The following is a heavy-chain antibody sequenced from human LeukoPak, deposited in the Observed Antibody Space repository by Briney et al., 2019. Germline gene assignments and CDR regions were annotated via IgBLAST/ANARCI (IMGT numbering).Heavy chain of an antibody. CDR3: ARASYGDYSEFDY. V-gene: IGHV3-9*01. D-gene: IGHD4-17*01. CDR1: GFTFDDYA. CDR2: SSWNSGSI. J-gene: IGHJ4*02. Sequence: GGSLRLSCAASGFTFDDYAMHWVRQAPGKGLEWVSGSSWNSGSIGYADSVQGRLTVSRDNSKNTLNLQMNSLRVDDTAVYYCARASYGDYSEFDYWGQGTLVTVSS.